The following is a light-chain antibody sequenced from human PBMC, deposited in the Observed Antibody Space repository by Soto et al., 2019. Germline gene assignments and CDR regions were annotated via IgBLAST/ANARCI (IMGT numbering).Light chain of an antibody. V-gene: IGKV1-39*01. Sequence: DILMTQSPSSLSASVGDRVTITCRANQYISNYLNWYQQKPGKAPKFLIYAASSLRSGVSSRFSGSGSGTDFTLTISGLQPEDLAIYYCQQSYTSPYTFGPGTKVDIK. CDR3: QQSYTSPYT. CDR2: AAS. J-gene: IGKJ2*01. CDR1: QYISNY.